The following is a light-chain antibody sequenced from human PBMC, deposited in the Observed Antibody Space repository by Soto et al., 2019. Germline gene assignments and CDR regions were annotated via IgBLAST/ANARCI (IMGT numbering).Light chain of an antibody. CDR1: QSISRW. V-gene: IGKV1-39*01. CDR3: QQSYSTPPGT. CDR2: STS. Sequence: DIQMTQSPSTLSASVGDRVTITCRASQSISRWLAWYQQKPGKAPNLLIYSTSTLQSGVPSRFSGSGSGTDFTLTISSLQPEDFATYYCQQSYSTPPGTFGQGTKVDIK. J-gene: IGKJ1*01.